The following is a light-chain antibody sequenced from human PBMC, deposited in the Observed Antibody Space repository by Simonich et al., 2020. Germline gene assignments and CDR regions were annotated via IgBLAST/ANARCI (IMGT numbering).Light chain of an antibody. Sequence: QLVLTQSPSASASLGASVKLTCTLSSGHSSYAIAWHQQQPEKGPRYLMKLNSDGSHSNGDGIPDRFSGSSSGAERYLTSSSLQSEDEADYYCQTWGTGIQVFGGGTKLTVL. CDR2: LNSDGSH. J-gene: IGLJ3*02. CDR1: SGHSSYA. V-gene: IGLV4-69*01. CDR3: QTWGTGIQV.